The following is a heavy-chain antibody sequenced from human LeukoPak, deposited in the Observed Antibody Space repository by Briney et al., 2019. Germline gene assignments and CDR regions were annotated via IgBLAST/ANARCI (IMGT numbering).Heavy chain of an antibody. V-gene: IGHV3-23*01. CDR2: ISGNGGST. Sequence: GGSLRLSCAASGFTFSSYAMSWVRQAPGKGLEWVSAISGNGGSTYYADSVKGRFTISRDNSKNTLYLQMNSLRAEDTAVYYCAKVDDFWSGYFDYWGQGTLVTVSS. D-gene: IGHD3-3*01. CDR1: GFTFSSYA. CDR3: AKVDDFWSGYFDY. J-gene: IGHJ4*02.